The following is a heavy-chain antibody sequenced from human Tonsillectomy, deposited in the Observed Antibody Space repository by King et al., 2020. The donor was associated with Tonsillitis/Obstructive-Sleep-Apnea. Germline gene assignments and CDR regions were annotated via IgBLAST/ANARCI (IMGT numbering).Heavy chain of an antibody. CDR3: ATGLGYCSSTSCYTRYNWFDP. CDR1: GFTFSSYW. V-gene: IGHV3-74*01. CDR2: INSDGSST. J-gene: IGHJ5*02. D-gene: IGHD2-2*02. Sequence: VQLVESGGGLVQPGGSLRLSCAASGFTFSSYWMHWVRQAPGKGLVWVSRINSDGSSTSYADSVKGRFTISRDNAKNTLYLRMNSLRAEDTAVYYCATGLGYCSSTSCYTRYNWFDPWGQGTLVTVSS.